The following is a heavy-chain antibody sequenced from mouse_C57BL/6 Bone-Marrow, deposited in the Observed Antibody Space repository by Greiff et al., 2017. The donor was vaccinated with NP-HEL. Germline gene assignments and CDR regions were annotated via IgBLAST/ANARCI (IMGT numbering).Heavy chain of an antibody. CDR3: AREAEVITTVVAPFDY. CDR2: ISDGGSYT. D-gene: IGHD1-1*01. CDR1: GFTFSSYA. Sequence: EVMLVESGGGLVKPGGSLKLSCAASGFTFSSYAMSWVRQTPEKRLEWVATISDGGSYTYYPDNVKGRFTISRDNAKNNLYLQMSHLKSEDTAMYYCAREAEVITTVVAPFDYWGQGTTLTVSS. V-gene: IGHV5-4*01. J-gene: IGHJ2*01.